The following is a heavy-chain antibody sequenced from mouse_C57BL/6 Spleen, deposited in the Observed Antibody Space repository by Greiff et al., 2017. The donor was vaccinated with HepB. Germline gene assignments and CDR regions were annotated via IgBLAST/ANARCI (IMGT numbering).Heavy chain of an antibody. Sequence: VQLQQSGAELAKPGASVKLSCKASGYTFTSYWMHWVKQRPGQGLEWIGYINPSSGYTKYNQKFKDKATLTADKSSSTAYMPLSSLTYEDSAVYYCARSMSLLTTVVENYAMDYWGQGTSVTVSS. CDR2: INPSSGYT. CDR1: GYTFTSYW. D-gene: IGHD1-1*01. CDR3: ARSMSLLTTVVENYAMDY. V-gene: IGHV1-7*01. J-gene: IGHJ4*01.